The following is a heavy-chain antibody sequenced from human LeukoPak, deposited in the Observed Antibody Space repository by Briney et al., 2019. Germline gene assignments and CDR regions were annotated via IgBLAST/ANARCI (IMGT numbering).Heavy chain of an antibody. V-gene: IGHV3-21*01. CDR3: ARGGGGGYVLWFGRGDWFDP. D-gene: IGHD3-10*01. J-gene: IGHJ5*02. CDR2: ISSSSSYI. CDR1: GFTFSSYS. Sequence: GGSLRLSCAASGFTFSSYSMNWVRQAPGKGLEWVSSISSSSSYIYYADSVKGRFTISRDNAKNSLYLQMNSLRAEDTAVYYCARGGGGGYVLWFGRGDWFDPWGQGTLVTVSS.